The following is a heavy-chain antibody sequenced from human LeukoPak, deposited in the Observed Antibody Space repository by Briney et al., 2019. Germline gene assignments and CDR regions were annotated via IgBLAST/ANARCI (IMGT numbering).Heavy chain of an antibody. J-gene: IGHJ5*02. CDR2: IRYDGSNK. D-gene: IGHD2-21*01. Sequence: PGGSLRLSCAASGFTFSSYGMHWVRQAPGKGLEWVAFIRYDGSNKYYADSVKGRFTISRDNSKNTLYLQMNSLRAEDTAVYYCARDQGDSTFSWGQGTPVTVSS. CDR1: GFTFSSYG. V-gene: IGHV3-30*02. CDR3: ARDQGDSTFS.